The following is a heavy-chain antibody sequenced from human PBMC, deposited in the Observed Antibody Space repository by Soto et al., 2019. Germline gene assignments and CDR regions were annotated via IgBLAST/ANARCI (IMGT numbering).Heavy chain of an antibody. CDR3: AKDPSSGFAMENYFDY. CDR1: GFTFSSYA. D-gene: IGHD3-10*01. J-gene: IGHJ4*02. CDR2: ISGSSTST. V-gene: IGHV3-23*01. Sequence: EVQLSGSGGGLVQPGGSLRLSCAASGFTFSSYAMSWVRQAPGKGLEWVSVISGSSTSTYYADSVKGRFTISRDNSKNTPYLQMNSLRAEDTAVYYCAKDPSSGFAMENYFDYWGQGTLVTVSS.